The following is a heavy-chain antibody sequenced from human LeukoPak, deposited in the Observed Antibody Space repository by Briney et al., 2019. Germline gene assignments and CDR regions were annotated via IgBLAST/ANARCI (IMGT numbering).Heavy chain of an antibody. CDR2: IKQDGSEK. Sequence: GGSLRLSCAASGFTFSDYWMTWVRQAPGKGLEWVANIKQDGSEKYYVDSVKGRFTISRDNAKNSLYLQMNSLRPEDTAVYYCARATLYLDVWGKGTTVTVSS. V-gene: IGHV3-7*01. CDR3: ARATLYLDV. J-gene: IGHJ6*03. CDR1: GFTFSDYW.